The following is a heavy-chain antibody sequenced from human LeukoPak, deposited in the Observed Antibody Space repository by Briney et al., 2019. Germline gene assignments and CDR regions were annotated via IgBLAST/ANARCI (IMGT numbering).Heavy chain of an antibody. CDR1: GFTFSSYW. CDR2: INSDGSST. CDR3: ARARGPYDYVWGNTLDY. D-gene: IGHD3-16*01. Sequence: GGSLRLSCAASGFTFSSYWMHWVRQAPGKGLVWVSRINSDGSSTSYADSVKGRFTISRDNAKNTLYLQMNSLRAEDTAVYYCARARGPYDYVWGNTLDYWGQGTLVTVSS. J-gene: IGHJ4*02. V-gene: IGHV3-74*01.